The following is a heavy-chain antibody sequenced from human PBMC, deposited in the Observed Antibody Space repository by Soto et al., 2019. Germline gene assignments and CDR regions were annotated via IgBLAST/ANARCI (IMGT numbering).Heavy chain of an antibody. D-gene: IGHD3-3*02. CDR3: TRDLAFRDGNISHHDY. CDR2: IIPIFGTP. V-gene: IGHV1-69*06. CDR1: GATFTSPT. J-gene: IGHJ4*02. Sequence: ASVKISSKAPGATFTSPTFNWVQQAPGQALERMGGIIPIFGTPNNAQKFQGRVTITADKSTNTVYLDLSSLRSEDTAIYYCTRDLAFRDGNISHHDYLGQGTLVTVSS.